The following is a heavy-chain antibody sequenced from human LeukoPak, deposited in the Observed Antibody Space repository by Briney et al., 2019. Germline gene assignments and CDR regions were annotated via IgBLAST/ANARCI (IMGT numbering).Heavy chain of an antibody. CDR3: ARGVVVPAAMRGYYYYYGMDV. V-gene: IGHV4-34*01. D-gene: IGHD2-2*01. Sequence: SETLSLTCAVYGASFNDYYGSWIRQPPGKELEWIGEMKHSGSTNYNPSLKSRVTISVDTSKNQFSLKLNSVTAADTAVYYCARGVVVPAAMRGYYYYYGMDVWGKGTTVTVSS. CDR1: GASFNDYY. CDR2: MKHSGST. J-gene: IGHJ6*04.